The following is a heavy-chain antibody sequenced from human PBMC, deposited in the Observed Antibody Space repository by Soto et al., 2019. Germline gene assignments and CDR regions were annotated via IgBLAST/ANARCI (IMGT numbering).Heavy chain of an antibody. Sequence: QVQLVESGGGVVQPGRSLRLSCAASGFTFSSYAMHWVRQAPGKGLEWVAVISYDGSNKYYADSVKGRFTISRDNSKNTXXLQMNSLRAEDTAVYYCATSLDVLLWFGKSKPFDYWGQGTLVTVSS. CDR3: ATSLDVLLWFGKSKPFDY. D-gene: IGHD3-10*01. CDR1: GFTFSSYA. J-gene: IGHJ4*02. CDR2: ISYDGSNK. V-gene: IGHV3-30-3*01.